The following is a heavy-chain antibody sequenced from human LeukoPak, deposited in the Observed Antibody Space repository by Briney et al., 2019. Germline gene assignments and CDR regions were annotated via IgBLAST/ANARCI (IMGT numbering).Heavy chain of an antibody. CDR3: ARVSRGITIFGVVMGPNDY. Sequence: PSETLSLTCTVSGYSLSSGYYWGWIRQPPGKGLGWIGSIYHSGSTYYDPSLKSRVTLSVDTSKNQFSLKLSSVTAADTAVYYCARVSRGITIFGVVMGPNDYWGQGTLVTVSS. D-gene: IGHD3-3*01. CDR1: GYSLSSGYY. J-gene: IGHJ4*02. CDR2: IYHSGST. V-gene: IGHV4-38-2*02.